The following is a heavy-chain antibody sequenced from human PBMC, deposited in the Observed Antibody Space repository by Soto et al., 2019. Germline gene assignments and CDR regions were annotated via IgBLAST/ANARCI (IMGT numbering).Heavy chain of an antibody. V-gene: IGHV4-59*01. D-gene: IGHD2-2*01. Sequence: PSETLSLTCTVSGGSISGYYWSWIRQTPGKGLEWIGYIFYNGRTSYNPPLKSRVSFSVDTSKNQFSLRLTSVTAADTAVYYCARYYCSSGTCYSFDYWGQGTLVTVSS. CDR3: ARYYCSSGTCYSFDY. J-gene: IGHJ4*02. CDR1: GGSISGYY. CDR2: IFYNGRT.